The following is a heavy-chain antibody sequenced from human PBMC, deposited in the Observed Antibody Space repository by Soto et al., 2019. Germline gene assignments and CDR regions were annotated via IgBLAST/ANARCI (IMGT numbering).Heavy chain of an antibody. CDR2: MYYSGST. CDR3: ARGPYYDLIWNYYYMDV. Sequence: QVQLQESGPGLVKPSETLSLSCSVSGGSISGHYWSWVRQTPGKGLEWIGYMYYSGSTNYNPSLQSRVTTSVETSKNHFSLRLTSVTAADTAVYYCARGPYYDLIWNYYYMDVWGKGTTVTVSS. CDR1: GGSISGHY. V-gene: IGHV4-59*08. D-gene: IGHD3-16*01. J-gene: IGHJ6*03.